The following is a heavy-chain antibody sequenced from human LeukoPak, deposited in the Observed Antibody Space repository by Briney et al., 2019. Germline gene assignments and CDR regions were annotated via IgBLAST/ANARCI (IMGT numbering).Heavy chain of an antibody. Sequence: ASVKVSCKASGYTFTRTGINWVRQAPGQGLEWMGWISPYNDNTKYAQKFQGRLTVTTDTSTTTAYMDLRSLRSDDTAVYYCTRDHLAAAGPDAFDIWGQGTMVTVSS. D-gene: IGHD6-13*01. CDR3: TRDHLAAAGPDAFDI. V-gene: IGHV1-18*01. J-gene: IGHJ3*02. CDR2: ISPYNDNT. CDR1: GYTFTRTG.